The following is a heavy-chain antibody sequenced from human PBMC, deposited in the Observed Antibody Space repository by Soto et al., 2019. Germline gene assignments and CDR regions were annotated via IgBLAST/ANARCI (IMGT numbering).Heavy chain of an antibody. CDR3: ARVYGGSGSMGFDP. Sequence: QVQLQESGPGLVKPSETLSLTCTVSGGSISSYYWSWIRQPPGKGLEWIGYIYYSGSTNYNPSLKSRVTISVDTSKNQFSLKLSSVTAADTAVYYCARVYGGSGSMGFDPWGQGTLVTVSS. J-gene: IGHJ5*02. D-gene: IGHD3-10*01. CDR1: GGSISSYY. V-gene: IGHV4-59*01. CDR2: IYYSGST.